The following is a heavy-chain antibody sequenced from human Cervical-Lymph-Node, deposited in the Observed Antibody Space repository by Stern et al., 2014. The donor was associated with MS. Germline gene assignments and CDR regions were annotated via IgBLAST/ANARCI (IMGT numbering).Heavy chain of an antibody. J-gene: IGHJ5*02. CDR3: ARTDILLIDH. V-gene: IGHV4-30-4*01. CDR1: GASIRSDDYY. D-gene: IGHD3-10*01. Sequence: VQLVESGPGLVKPSQTLSLTCTVSGASIRSDDYYWTWIRQPPGQGLEWIGYIHYSGKTYYSPSLRSRVTISVDTSKNQFSLILNSVTAADTAVYYCARTDILLIDHWGQGTLVTVSS. CDR2: IHYSGKT.